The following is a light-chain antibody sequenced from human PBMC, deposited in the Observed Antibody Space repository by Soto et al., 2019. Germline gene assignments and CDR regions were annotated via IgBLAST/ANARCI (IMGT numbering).Light chain of an antibody. CDR1: TGAVTSGHY. J-gene: IGLJ3*02. V-gene: IGLV7-46*01. CDR3: LLSYNGARV. CDR2: DTS. Sequence: QAVVTQEPSLTVSPGGTVTLTCGSSTGAVTSGHYPYWFQQKPGQAPRTRIYDTSNRHSWTPARFSGSLLGGKAALTLSGAQPEDEADYYCLLSYNGARVFGGGTKLTVL.